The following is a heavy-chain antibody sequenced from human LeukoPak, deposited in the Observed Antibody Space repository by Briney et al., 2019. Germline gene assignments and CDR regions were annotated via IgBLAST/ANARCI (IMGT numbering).Heavy chain of an antibody. D-gene: IGHD3-3*01. V-gene: IGHV1-69*05. CDR2: IIPIFGTA. CDR1: GGTFSSYA. Sequence: ASVKVSCKASGGTFSSYAISWVRQAPGQGLEWMGGIIPIFGTANYAQKFQGRVTITTDESTSTAYMELSRLRSDDTAVYYCARAIDFWYWFDPWGQGTLVTVSS. J-gene: IGHJ5*02. CDR3: ARAIDFWYWFDP.